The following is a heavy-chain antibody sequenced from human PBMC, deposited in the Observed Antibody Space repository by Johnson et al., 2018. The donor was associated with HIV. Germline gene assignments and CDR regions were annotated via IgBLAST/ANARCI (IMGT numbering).Heavy chain of an antibody. CDR3: ARDPELDYFDNRAFDI. CDR2: ISSSGGIR. V-gene: IGHV3-11*04. J-gene: IGHJ3*02. Sequence: QVQLVESGGGVVQPGGSLRVSCAASGFTFKDYYMSWIRQAPGKGLEWISYISSSGGIRYYADSVKGRFTVSRDNAKNSLYLQMNSLRVEDTAVYYCARDPELDYFDNRAFDIWGQGTMVTVSS. D-gene: IGHD3-22*01. CDR1: GFTFKDYY.